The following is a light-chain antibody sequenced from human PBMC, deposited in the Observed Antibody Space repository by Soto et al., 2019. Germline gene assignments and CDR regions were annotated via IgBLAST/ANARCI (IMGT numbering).Light chain of an antibody. V-gene: IGKV3-15*01. CDR1: QSMGSN. J-gene: IGKJ1*01. CDR2: GAS. Sequence: IVVTQSPATMSVSPGDRATISCRASQSMGSNVSWYQQKPGQAPRLLIYGASTRAAGIPARFSGSGSGTEFTLTITSLQSEDFAVYYCQQFHNWPRTFGQGTKVDIK. CDR3: QQFHNWPRT.